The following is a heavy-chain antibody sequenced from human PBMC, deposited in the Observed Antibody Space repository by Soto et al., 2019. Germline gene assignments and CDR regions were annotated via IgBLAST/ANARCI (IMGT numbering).Heavy chain of an antibody. J-gene: IGHJ4*02. D-gene: IGHD2-2*03. CDR2: ISGSGGST. CDR3: AKLLDIVVVPAALS. V-gene: IGHV3-23*01. CDR1: GFTFSSYA. Sequence: GGSLRLSCAASGFTFSSYAMSWVRQAPGKGLEWVSAISGSGGSTYYADSVKGRFTISRDNSKNTPYLQMNSLRAEDTAVYYCAKLLDIVVVPAALSWGQGTLVTVFS.